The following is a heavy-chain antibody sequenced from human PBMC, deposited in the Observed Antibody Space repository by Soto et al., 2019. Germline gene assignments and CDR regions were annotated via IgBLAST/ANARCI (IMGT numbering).Heavy chain of an antibody. CDR3: ARAYYDFWPSYHYGMDV. V-gene: IGHV4-30-2*01. D-gene: IGHD3-3*01. CDR1: GVSISSDGYS. Sequence: QLQLQESGSGLVKPSQTLSLTCAVSGVSISSDGYSWSWIRQPPGKGLEWIGFIYQSGSTYYNPSLKSRGTMSVDRSKNQFSLKLTSVTAADTAVYYCARAYYDFWPSYHYGMDVWGQGTTVTVSS. CDR2: IYQSGST. J-gene: IGHJ6*02.